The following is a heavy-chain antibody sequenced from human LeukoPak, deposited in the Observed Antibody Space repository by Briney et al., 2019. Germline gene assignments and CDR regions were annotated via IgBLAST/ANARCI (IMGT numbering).Heavy chain of an antibody. Sequence: SETLSLTCTVSGGSISSSSYYWGWIRQPPGKGLEWIGSIYYSGNTYYNASLKSRVTISVDTSKNQFSLKLSSVTAADTAVYYCARTTEAHSWRTRYYDYYMDVWGKGTTVTVSS. CDR2: IYYSGNT. D-gene: IGHD6-13*01. CDR1: GGSISSSSYY. J-gene: IGHJ6*03. CDR3: ARTTEAHSWRTRYYDYYMDV. V-gene: IGHV4-39*07.